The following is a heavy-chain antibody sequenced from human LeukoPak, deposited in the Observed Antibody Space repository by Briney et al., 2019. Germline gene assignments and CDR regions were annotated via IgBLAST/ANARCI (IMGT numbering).Heavy chain of an antibody. J-gene: IGHJ4*02. CDR3: ARVFESVYDFWSGYYDLFDY. V-gene: IGHV1-3*01. D-gene: IGHD3-3*01. CDR1: GYTFTSYA. Sequence: ASVKVSCKASGYTFTSYAMHWVRQAPGQRLEWMGWINAGNGNTKYSQKFQGRVTIIRDTSASTAYMELSSLRSEDTAVYYCARVFESVYDFWSGYYDLFDYWGQGTLVTVSS. CDR2: INAGNGNT.